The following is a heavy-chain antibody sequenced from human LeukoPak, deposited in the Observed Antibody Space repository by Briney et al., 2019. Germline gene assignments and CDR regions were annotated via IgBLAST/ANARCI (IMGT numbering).Heavy chain of an antibody. J-gene: IGHJ4*02. Sequence: GGSLRLSCAASGFTFSSYAMHWVRQALGKGLEWVAVISYDGSNKYYADSVKGQFTISRDNSKNTLYLQMNSLRAEDTAVYYCARGGSGSYFDYWGQGTLVTVSS. CDR1: GFTFSSYA. CDR2: ISYDGSNK. CDR3: ARGGSGSYFDY. D-gene: IGHD1-26*01. V-gene: IGHV3-30*04.